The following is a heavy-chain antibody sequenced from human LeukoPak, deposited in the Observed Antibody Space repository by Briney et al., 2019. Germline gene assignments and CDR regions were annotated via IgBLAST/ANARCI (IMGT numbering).Heavy chain of an antibody. CDR1: GGSFSGYY. CDR2: INHSGST. D-gene: IGHD3-16*01. Sequence: SETLSLTCAVYGGSFSGYYWSWIRQPPGKGLEWIGEINHSGSTNYNPSLKSRVTISVDTSKNQFSLKLSSVTAADTAVYYCARGRGNRTDNEYYFVYWGQGTLVTVSS. J-gene: IGHJ4*02. V-gene: IGHV4-34*01. CDR3: ARGRGNRTDNEYYFVY.